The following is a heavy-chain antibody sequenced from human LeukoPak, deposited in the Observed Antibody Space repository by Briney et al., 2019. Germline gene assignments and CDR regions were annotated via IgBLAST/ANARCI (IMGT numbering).Heavy chain of an antibody. Sequence: SETLSLTCAVYGGSFSGYYWSWIRQPPGKGLEWIGEINHSGSINYNPSLKSRVTISVDTSKNQFSLKLSSVTAADTAVYYCARGLPPRDYDFWSGYYKLRYYYYGMDVWAKGPRSPSP. CDR2: INHSGSI. V-gene: IGHV4-34*01. CDR3: ARGLPPRDYDFWSGYYKLRYYYYGMDV. J-gene: IGHJ6*02. D-gene: IGHD3-3*01. CDR1: GGSFSGYY.